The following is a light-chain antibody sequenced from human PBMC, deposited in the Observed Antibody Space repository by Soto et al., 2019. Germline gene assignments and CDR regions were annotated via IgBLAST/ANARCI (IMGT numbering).Light chain of an antibody. Sequence: VLILSLGTLSLKPGERATLSCRASQSVSSTLAWYQQRPGQAPRLLIYAASTRATGFPARFSGSGSGTEFTLTISSLQSEDFAVYYCQQYNNWPPKITPGQR. CDR3: QQYNNWPPKIT. V-gene: IGKV3-15*01. J-gene: IGKJ5*01. CDR2: AAS. CDR1: QSVSST.